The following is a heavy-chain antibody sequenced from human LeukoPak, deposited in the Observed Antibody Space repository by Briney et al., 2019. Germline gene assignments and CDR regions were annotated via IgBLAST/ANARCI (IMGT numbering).Heavy chain of an antibody. J-gene: IGHJ4*02. D-gene: IGHD3/OR15-3a*01. V-gene: IGHV3-7*01. CDR2: IKQDGSEK. Sequence: GGSLRLSCAASGFTFNRDWTAWVRQAPGKGLEWVANIKQDGSEKYYVDSVKGRFTISRDNAKNSLYLQMNSLRAEDTAVYYCARDPLWGDWFSDYWGQGTLVTVSS. CDR1: GFTFNRDW. CDR3: ARDPLWGDWFSDY.